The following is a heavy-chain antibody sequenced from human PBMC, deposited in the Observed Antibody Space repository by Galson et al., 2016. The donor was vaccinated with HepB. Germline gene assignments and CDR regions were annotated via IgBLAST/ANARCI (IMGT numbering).Heavy chain of an antibody. Sequence: SVKVSCKASGGTLSYYAISWVRRAPGQGLEWMGGIIPIFGTTNYAQKFKGRVTITADESTSTAHMELNSLRSEDTAVYYCARHRGADVIWGQGTLVTVSS. J-gene: IGHJ4*02. CDR1: GGTLSYYA. CDR3: ARHRGADVI. CDR2: IIPIFGTT. V-gene: IGHV1-69*13. D-gene: IGHD3-10*01.